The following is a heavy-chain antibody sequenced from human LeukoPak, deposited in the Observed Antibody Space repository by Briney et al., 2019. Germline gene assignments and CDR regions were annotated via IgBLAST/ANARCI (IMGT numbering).Heavy chain of an antibody. CDR3: ARAGQLWFGESWMDV. V-gene: IGHV3-7*01. J-gene: IGHJ6*02. CDR2: TKQDGSEK. Sequence: GGSLRLSCAASGFTFSSYWTSWVRQAPGKGLEWVANTKQDGSEKYYVDSVKSRFTISRDNAKNSLYLQMNSLRAEDTAVYYCARAGQLWFGESWMDVWGRGTTVTVSS. CDR1: GFTFSSYW. D-gene: IGHD3-10*01.